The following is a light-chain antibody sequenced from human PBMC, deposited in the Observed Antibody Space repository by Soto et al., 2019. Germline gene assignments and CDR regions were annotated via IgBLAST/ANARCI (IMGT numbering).Light chain of an antibody. Sequence: DIQMTQSPSTLPASVGDRVTITCRASQSINSWLAWYQQKPGKAPKLLIYQASNLEDGVPSRFSGSGSGTEFSLTISSLQPDDFATYYCQQYNSYRTFGQGTKVEIK. J-gene: IGKJ1*01. CDR3: QQYNSYRT. V-gene: IGKV1-5*03. CDR2: QAS. CDR1: QSINSW.